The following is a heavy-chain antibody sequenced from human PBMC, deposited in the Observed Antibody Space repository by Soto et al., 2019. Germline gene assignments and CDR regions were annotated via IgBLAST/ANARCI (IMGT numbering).Heavy chain of an antibody. Sequence: GPTLVNPTQTLTLTCTFSGFSLTTTGVGVGWIRQPPGKALEWLALIYWDDDKRYSPSLKSRLTITKDTSKNQVVLTMTNMDPVDTATYYCAHSRTYDFWSGYYPYNWFDPWGQGTLVTVSS. V-gene: IGHV2-5*02. CDR1: GFSLTTTGVG. CDR2: IYWDDDK. D-gene: IGHD3-3*01. J-gene: IGHJ5*02. CDR3: AHSRTYDFWSGYYPYNWFDP.